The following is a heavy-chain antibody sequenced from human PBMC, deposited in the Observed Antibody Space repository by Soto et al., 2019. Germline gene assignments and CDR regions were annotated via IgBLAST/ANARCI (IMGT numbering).Heavy chain of an antibody. CDR1: GGTFSKYA. CDR2: IIPIFGTA. J-gene: IGHJ3*02. Sequence: QVQLVQSGAEVKKPGSSVKVSCKASGGTFSKYAVSWVRQAPGQGLEWMGVIIPIFGTANYAPKFQDRVAITADKSTRTAYMELSSLRAEDTARYYCAKGGSGCSAGGFDIWGQGTMVTISS. D-gene: IGHD6-19*01. V-gene: IGHV1-69*06. CDR3: AKGGSGCSAGGFDI.